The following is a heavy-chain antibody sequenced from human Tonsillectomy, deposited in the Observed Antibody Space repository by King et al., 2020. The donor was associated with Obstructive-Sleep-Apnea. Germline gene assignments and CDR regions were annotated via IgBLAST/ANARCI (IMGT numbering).Heavy chain of an antibody. CDR2: IFSNDEK. Sequence: VTLKESGPVLVKPTETLTLTCTVSGFSVSNARMGVSWIRQPPGKALEWLAHIFSNDEKSYSTSLKSRLTISKDTSKSQVVLNMTNMDPVDTATYYCARVLLLFGAPMGPYGMDVWGQGTTVTVSS. CDR1: GFSVSNARMG. V-gene: IGHV2-26*01. CDR3: ARVLLLFGAPMGPYGMDV. J-gene: IGHJ6*02. D-gene: IGHD3-10*01.